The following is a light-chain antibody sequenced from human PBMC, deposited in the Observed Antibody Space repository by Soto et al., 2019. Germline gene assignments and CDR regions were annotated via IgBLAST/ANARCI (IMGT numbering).Light chain of an antibody. V-gene: IGLV2-8*01. CDR2: EVN. J-gene: IGLJ7*01. CDR3: AAWDDSLSGAV. Sequence: QSALTQPPSASGSPGQSVTISCTGTSSDIGGYNSVSWYQQHPGKAPRLMIYEVNKRPSGVPDRFSGSKSGTSASLAISGLQSEDEADYYCAAWDDSLSGAVFGGGTQLTVL. CDR1: SSDIGGYNS.